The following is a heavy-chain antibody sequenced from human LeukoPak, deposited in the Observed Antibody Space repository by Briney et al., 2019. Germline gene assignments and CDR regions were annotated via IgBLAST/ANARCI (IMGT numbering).Heavy chain of an antibody. Sequence: SETLSLTCAVYGGSFSGYYWSWIRQPPGKGLEWIGEINHSGSTNYNPSLKSRVTISIDTSKNQFSLKLSTVTAADTAVYYCAKDQPRHNWFDRWGQGTLVTVSS. CDR2: INHSGST. CDR3: AKDQPRHNWFDR. CDR1: GGSFSGYY. V-gene: IGHV4-34*01. J-gene: IGHJ5*02. D-gene: IGHD2-15*01.